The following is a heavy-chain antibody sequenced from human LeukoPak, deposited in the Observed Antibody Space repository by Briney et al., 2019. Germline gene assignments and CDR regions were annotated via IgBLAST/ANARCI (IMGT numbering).Heavy chain of an antibody. D-gene: IGHD3-16*01. J-gene: IGHJ4*02. CDR2: ISTNGDRT. Sequence: GGSLRLSCAASGLTFSNYAMTWVRQAPGKGLEWVSAISTNGDRTYYADSVKGRFTVSRDNFKNTLYLQMNSLRAENTALYYCARKLWHRNDCWGQGTLVTVSS. V-gene: IGHV3-23*01. CDR3: ARKLWHRNDC. CDR1: GLTFSNYA.